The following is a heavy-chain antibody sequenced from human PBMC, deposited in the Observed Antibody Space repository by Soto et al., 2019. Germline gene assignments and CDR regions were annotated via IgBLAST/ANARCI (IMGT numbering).Heavy chain of an antibody. V-gene: IGHV4-4*07. D-gene: IGHD1-26*01. CDR2: IYSSGST. J-gene: IGHJ4*02. CDR1: GGAINSYY. Sequence: DTRSLTCTVSGGAINSYYWTWIRPPAGKGLEWIGRIYSSGSTKYNPSLQSRVTMSLDTSKNQFSLRLTSVTAADTAVYYCAREPQYSGSYSDYRPFDYWGQGTLVTVSS. CDR3: AREPQYSGSYSDYRPFDY.